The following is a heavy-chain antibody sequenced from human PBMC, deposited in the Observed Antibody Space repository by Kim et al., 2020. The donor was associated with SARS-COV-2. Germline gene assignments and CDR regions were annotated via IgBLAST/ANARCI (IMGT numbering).Heavy chain of an antibody. J-gene: IGHJ6*02. CDR1: GFSFSSYG. V-gene: IGHV3-33*06. D-gene: IGHD2-15*01. CDR2: IWIDGSNK. CDR3: AKDPEQDGYYNYGMDV. Sequence: GGSLRLSCAASGFSFSSYGMHWVRQAPGEGLEWEAVIWIDGSNKYYADSVKGRLTILRDNSKKTLYLQMNSLRAEDTAVYYCAKDPEQDGYYNYGMDVWGQGTTVTVSS.